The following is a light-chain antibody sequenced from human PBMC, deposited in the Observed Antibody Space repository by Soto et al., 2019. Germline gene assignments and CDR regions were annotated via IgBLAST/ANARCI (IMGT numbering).Light chain of an antibody. CDR1: SSNIEYNY. CDR3: GTWDNSLSAVV. Sequence: QSVLTQPPSVSAAPGQKVTISCSGNSSNIEYNYVSWYQHLPATAPQLLIYDNNHRPSEIPDRFSGSKSGTSTTLDITGLHSGDEAFYYRGTWDNSLSAVVFGGGTQLTVL. J-gene: IGLJ2*01. V-gene: IGLV1-51*01. CDR2: DNN.